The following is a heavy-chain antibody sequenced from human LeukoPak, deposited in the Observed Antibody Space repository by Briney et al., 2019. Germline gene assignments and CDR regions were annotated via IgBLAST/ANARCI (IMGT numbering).Heavy chain of an antibody. V-gene: IGHV3-30*03. CDR3: ASDYHWGTFDF. Sequence: PGGSLRLSCAASGFTFSSYGMHWVRQAPGKGLEWVAVISYDGSNKYYADSVKGRFTISRDNSKNTLYLQMNSLRAEDTAVYYCASDYHWGTFDFWGQGTLVTVSS. J-gene: IGHJ4*02. CDR2: ISYDGSNK. CDR1: GFTFSSYG. D-gene: IGHD7-27*01.